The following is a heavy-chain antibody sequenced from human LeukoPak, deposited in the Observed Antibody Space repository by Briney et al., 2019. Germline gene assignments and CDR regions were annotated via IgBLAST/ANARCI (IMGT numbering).Heavy chain of an antibody. D-gene: IGHD1-26*01. CDR3: ARGRIRGSGSGSNYFDY. CDR2: IIPIFGTA. J-gene: IGHJ4*02. CDR1: GYTFTTYG. Sequence: GASVKVSCKASGYTFTTYGISWVRQAPGQGLEWMGGIIPIFGTANYAQKFQGRVTITADKSTSTAYMELSSLRSEDTAVYYCARGRIRGSGSGSNYFDYWGQGTLVTVSS. V-gene: IGHV1-69*06.